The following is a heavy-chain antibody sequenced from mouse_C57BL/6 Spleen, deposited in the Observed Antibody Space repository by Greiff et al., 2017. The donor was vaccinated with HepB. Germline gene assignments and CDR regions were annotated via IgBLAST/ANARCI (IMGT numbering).Heavy chain of an antibody. D-gene: IGHD1-1*01. Sequence: EVKLVESGGDLVKPGGSLKLSCAASGFTFSSYGMSWVRQTPDKRLEWVATISSGGSYTYYPDSVKGRFTISRDNAKNTLYLQMSSLKSEDTAMYYCARQEYYYGSSYNFDYWGQGTTLTVSS. J-gene: IGHJ2*01. CDR1: GFTFSSYG. CDR2: ISSGGSYT. V-gene: IGHV5-6*01. CDR3: ARQEYYYGSSYNFDY.